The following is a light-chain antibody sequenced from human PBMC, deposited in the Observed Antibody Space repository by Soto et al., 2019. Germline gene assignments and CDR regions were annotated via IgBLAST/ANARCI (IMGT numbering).Light chain of an antibody. CDR3: QQSYRTPLT. Sequence: DIQMAQSPSSLSASVGDTITVTCGASRNINTYLNCYQQKPGKAPNRLILWAASLQSGVPSSVSGSGSRTDVTLTINSLQPEDFATYSCQQSYRTPLTFGQGTRLEIK. V-gene: IGKV1-39*01. CDR1: RNINTY. J-gene: IGKJ5*01. CDR2: WAA.